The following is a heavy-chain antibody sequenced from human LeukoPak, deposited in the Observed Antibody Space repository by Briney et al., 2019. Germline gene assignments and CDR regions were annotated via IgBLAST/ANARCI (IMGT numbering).Heavy chain of an antibody. CDR3: ARDGYYYYMDV. CDR1: GLTFSNYW. Sequence: PGGSLRLSCAASGLTFSNYWMHWVRQAPGKGLVWVSRINNEGSSTSYADSVKGRFTISRDNAKNTLYLQMNSLRAEDTAVYYCARDGYYYYMDVWGKGTTVTVSS. J-gene: IGHJ6*03. V-gene: IGHV3-74*01. CDR2: INNEGSST.